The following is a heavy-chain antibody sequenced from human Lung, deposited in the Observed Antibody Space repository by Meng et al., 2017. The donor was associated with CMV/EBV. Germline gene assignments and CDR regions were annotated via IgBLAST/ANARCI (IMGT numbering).Heavy chain of an antibody. CDR3: ARWSISIQH. J-gene: IGHJ1*01. CDR1: GGTFNSYV. D-gene: IGHD3-3*02. V-gene: IGHV1-69*05. CDR2: ITPISATV. Sequence: SVXVSCKASGGTFNSYVIYWVRQAPGQGLEWMGGITPISATVNYAQRFQGRVTLTTDESTNTAYMELTGLRSDDTAVYFCARWSISIQHWGQGTLVTVS.